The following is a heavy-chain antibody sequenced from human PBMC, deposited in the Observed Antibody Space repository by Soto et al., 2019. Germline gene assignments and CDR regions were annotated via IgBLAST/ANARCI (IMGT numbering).Heavy chain of an antibody. CDR1: GGSLSSYY. CDR2: IYYSGST. CDR3: ARTLAFNWNYFDY. V-gene: IGHV4-59*08. Sequence: PSETPSPTSTGAGGSLSSYYWSWIRQPPGKGLEWIGYIYYSGSTNYNPSLKSRVTISVDTSKNQFSLKLSSVTAADTAVYYCARTLAFNWNYFDYWGQGTLVTVSS. J-gene: IGHJ4*02. D-gene: IGHD1-1*01.